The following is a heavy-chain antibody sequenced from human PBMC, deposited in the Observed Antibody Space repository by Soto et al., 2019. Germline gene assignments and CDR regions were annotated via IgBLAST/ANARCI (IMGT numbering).Heavy chain of an antibody. Sequence: PGVSLKISCQGAGYSFAIYWIGWVRQMPGKGLEWMGIISPGDSDTRYSPSFQGQVTISADKSISTAYLQWSSLKASDTAMYYCARQASTIFGVVKDYYYYYGMDVWGQGTTVTVSS. CDR3: ARQASTIFGVVKDYYYYYGMDV. CDR1: GYSFAIYW. J-gene: IGHJ6*02. V-gene: IGHV5-51*01. D-gene: IGHD3-3*01. CDR2: ISPGDSDT.